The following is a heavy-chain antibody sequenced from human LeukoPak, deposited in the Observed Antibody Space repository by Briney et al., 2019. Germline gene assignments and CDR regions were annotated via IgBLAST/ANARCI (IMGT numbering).Heavy chain of an antibody. D-gene: IGHD6-19*01. J-gene: IGHJ4*02. CDR1: GGSISSGSYY. CDR2: IYTSGST. CDR3: ARGGIAVAGTLTH. V-gene: IGHV4-61*02. Sequence: SQTLSLTCTVSGGSISSGSYYWSWIRQPAGKGLEWIERIYTSGSTNYNPSLKSRVTISVDTSKNQFSLRLSSVTAADTAVYYCARGGIAVAGTLTHWGQGTLVTVSS.